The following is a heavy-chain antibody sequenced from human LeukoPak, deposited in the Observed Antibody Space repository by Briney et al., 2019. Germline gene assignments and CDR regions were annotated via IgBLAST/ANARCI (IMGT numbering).Heavy chain of an antibody. V-gene: IGHV4-4*07. Sequence: SETLSLTCTVSGGSISSYSWSWIRQPAGKGLEWIGHMYTSGITNYNPSLKSRVTMSVDTSKKQFSLKLSPVTAADTAVYYCASRDANTAAAFDIWGQGTMLTVPS. D-gene: IGHD2-21*02. CDR1: GGSISSYS. J-gene: IGHJ3*02. CDR3: ASRDANTAAAFDI. CDR2: MYTSGIT.